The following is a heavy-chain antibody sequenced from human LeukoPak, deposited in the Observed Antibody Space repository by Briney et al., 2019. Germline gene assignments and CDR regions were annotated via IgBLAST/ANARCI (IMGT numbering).Heavy chain of an antibody. CDR3: ARKPPWYSSGWYGWDY. V-gene: IGHV4-38-2*02. CDR1: GYSISSGYY. D-gene: IGHD6-19*01. J-gene: IGHJ4*02. CDR2: IYHSGST. Sequence: SETLSLTCTVSGYSISSGYYWGWIRQPPGKGLEWIGSIYHSGSTYYNPSLKSRVTISVDTSKNQFSLKLSSVTAADTAVYYCARKPPWYSSGWYGWDYWGQGTLVTVSS.